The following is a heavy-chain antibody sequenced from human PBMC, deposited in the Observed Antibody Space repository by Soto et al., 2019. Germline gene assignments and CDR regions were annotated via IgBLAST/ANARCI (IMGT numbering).Heavy chain of an antibody. CDR2: ISYDGSNK. CDR3: ARDRGVAAAAREGGMAV. D-gene: IGHD6-13*01. V-gene: IGHV3-30-3*01. CDR1: GFTFSSYA. J-gene: IGHJ6*04. Sequence: QVQLVESGGGVVQPGRSLRLSCAASGFTFSSYAMHWVRQAPGKGLEWVAVISYDGSNKYYADSVKGRFTISRDNSKNTLNLQMNSLRAEDTAVYYCARDRGVAAAAREGGMAVWGKGTTVTVSS.